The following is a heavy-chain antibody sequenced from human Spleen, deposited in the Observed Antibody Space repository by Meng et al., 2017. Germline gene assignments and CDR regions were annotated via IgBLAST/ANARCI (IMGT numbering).Heavy chain of an antibody. CDR2: MNPNSGNT. CDR1: GYTFTSYD. D-gene: IGHD4-17*01. CDR3: AREETEYGDYVYAFDI. V-gene: IGHV1-8*03. J-gene: IGHJ3*02. Sequence: ASVKVSCKASGYTFTSYDINWVRQATGQGLEWMGWMNPNSGNTGYAQKFQGRVTITRNTSISTAYMELSSLRSEDTAVYYCAREETEYGDYVYAFDIWGQGTMVTVSS.